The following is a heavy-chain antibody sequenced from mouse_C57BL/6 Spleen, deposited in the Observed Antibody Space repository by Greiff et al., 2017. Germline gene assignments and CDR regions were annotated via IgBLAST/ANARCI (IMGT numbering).Heavy chain of an antibody. CDR2: FYPGSGSI. D-gene: IGHD1-1*01. CDR3: ARHEGAHYYGSSYYAMDY. V-gene: IGHV1-62-2*01. J-gene: IGHJ4*01. Sequence: QVQLQQSGAELVKPGASVKLSCKASGYTFTEYTIHWVKQRSGQGLEWIGWFYPGSGSIKYNEKFKDKATLTADKSSSTVYMERSRLTSEGSAVYFCARHEGAHYYGSSYYAMDYWGQGTSVTVSS. CDR1: GYTFTEYT.